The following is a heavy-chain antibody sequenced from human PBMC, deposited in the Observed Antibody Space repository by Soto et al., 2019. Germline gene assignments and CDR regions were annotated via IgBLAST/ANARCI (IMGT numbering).Heavy chain of an antibody. CDR3: TRSDYYGSGSYIYYYGMDV. Sequence: EVQLVESGGGLVQPWGSLRLSCAASGFTFSSYWMHWVRQAPGKGLVWVSRISNDGSSTSYADSVKGRFTISRYNAKNTLYLQMNSLRDDDTAVYYCTRSDYYGSGSYIYYYGMDVWGQGTTGTVSS. J-gene: IGHJ6*02. V-gene: IGHV3-74*01. CDR2: ISNDGSST. D-gene: IGHD3-10*01. CDR1: GFTFSSYW.